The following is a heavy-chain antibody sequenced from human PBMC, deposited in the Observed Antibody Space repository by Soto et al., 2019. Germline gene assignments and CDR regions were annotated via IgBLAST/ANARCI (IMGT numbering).Heavy chain of an antibody. Sequence: QVQLVQSGAEVKKPGSSVKVSCKASGGTFSSYTISWVRQAPGQGLEWMGRIIPILGIANYAQKFQGRVTITADKSTSTAYMELSSLRSEDTAVYYCARVARDYFDYLDYGGQGTLVTVSS. CDR1: GGTFSSYT. J-gene: IGHJ4*02. CDR3: ARVARDYFDYLDY. D-gene: IGHD4-17*01. V-gene: IGHV1-69*02. CDR2: IIPILGIA.